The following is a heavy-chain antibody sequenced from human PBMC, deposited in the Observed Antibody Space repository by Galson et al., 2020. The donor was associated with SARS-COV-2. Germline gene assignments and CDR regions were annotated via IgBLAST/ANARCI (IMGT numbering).Heavy chain of an antibody. CDR1: GGSFSDYP. CDR3: ARGAPGY. V-gene: IGHV4-34*01. J-gene: IGHJ4*02. Sequence: PSETLSLTCAVYGGSFSDYPWTWIRQSPGKGLEWIGQIKHGQGTKYNPSLKSRVTISLDTSKMQFSLKMNSVTAADTAVYYCARGAPGYWGQGTQVTVSA. D-gene: IGHD3-10*01. CDR2: IKHGQGT.